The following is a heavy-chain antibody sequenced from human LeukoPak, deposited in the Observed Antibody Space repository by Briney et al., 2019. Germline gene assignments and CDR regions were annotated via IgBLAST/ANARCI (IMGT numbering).Heavy chain of an antibody. CDR3: AKGRSYFYVSSTYVADY. Sequence: SETLSLTCTVSGGSISSYYWSWIRQPPGKGLEWIGYIYYSGSTNYNPSLKSRVTISVDTSKNQFFLKLSSVTAADTALYYCAKGRSYFYVSSTYVADYWGQGTLVTVSS. CDR1: GGSISSYY. J-gene: IGHJ4*02. CDR2: IYYSGST. D-gene: IGHD3-22*01. V-gene: IGHV4-59*01.